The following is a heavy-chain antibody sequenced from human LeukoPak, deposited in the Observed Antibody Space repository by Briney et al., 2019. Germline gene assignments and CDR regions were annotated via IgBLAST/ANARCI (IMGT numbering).Heavy chain of an antibody. Sequence: ASVKVSCKASGYTFTDYYIHWVRQAPGQGLEWMGWINPNSGGTNYARKFQGRVTMTRDTSISTAYTELSRLRSDDTAVYYCARGEDYEYFQQWGQGTLVTVSS. J-gene: IGHJ1*01. CDR1: GYTFTDYY. CDR2: INPNSGGT. V-gene: IGHV1-2*02. CDR3: ARGEDYEYFQQ. D-gene: IGHD4-11*01.